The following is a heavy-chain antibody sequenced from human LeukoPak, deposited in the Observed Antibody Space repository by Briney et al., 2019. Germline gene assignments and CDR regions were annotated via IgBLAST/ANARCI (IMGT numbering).Heavy chain of an antibody. CDR2: ISSSSSYI. V-gene: IGHV3-21*01. J-gene: IGHJ6*03. CDR1: GFTFSSYS. CDR3: AKDQRSGSDYYYYYMDV. Sequence: PGGSLRLSCAASGFTFSSYSMNWVRQAPGKGLEWVSSISSSSSYIYYADSVKGRFTISRDNSKNTLYLQMNSLRAEDTAVYYCAKDQRSGSDYYYYYMDVWGKGTTVTISS. D-gene: IGHD1-26*01.